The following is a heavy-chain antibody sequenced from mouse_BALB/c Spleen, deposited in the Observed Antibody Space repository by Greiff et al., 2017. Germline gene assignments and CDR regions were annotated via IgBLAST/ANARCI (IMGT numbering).Heavy chain of an antibody. D-gene: IGHD2-14*01. J-gene: IGHJ3*01. CDR1: GFTFSSYT. V-gene: IGHV5-6-4*01. CDR3: TRDRYDAAWFAY. Sequence: EVKLMESGGGLVKPGGSLKLSCAASGFTFSSYTMSWVRQTPEKRLEWVATISSGGSYTYYPDSVKGRFTISRDNAKNTLYLQMSSLKSEDTAMYYCTRDRYDAAWFAYWGQGTLVTVSA. CDR2: ISSGGSYT.